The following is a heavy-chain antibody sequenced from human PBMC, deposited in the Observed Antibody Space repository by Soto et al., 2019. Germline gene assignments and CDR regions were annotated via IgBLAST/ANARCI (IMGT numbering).Heavy chain of an antibody. D-gene: IGHD6-19*01. Sequence: GAPVKVSCKASGYTFTSYGISWVRQAPGQGLEWMGWISAYNGNTNYAQKLQGRVTMTTDTSTSTAYMELRSLRSDDTAVYYCATEHVRLAVDTWFDPRGQGTLVTVSS. CDR2: ISAYNGNT. CDR1: GYTFTSYG. V-gene: IGHV1-18*01. CDR3: ATEHVRLAVDTWFDP. J-gene: IGHJ5*02.